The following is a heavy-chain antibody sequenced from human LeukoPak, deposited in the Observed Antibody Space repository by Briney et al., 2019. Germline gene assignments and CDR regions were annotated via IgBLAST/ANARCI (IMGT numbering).Heavy chain of an antibody. CDR3: AREAPPYYDYVWGSYRYTARPYYFDY. J-gene: IGHJ4*02. V-gene: IGHV4-34*01. CDR1: GGSFSGYY. D-gene: IGHD3-16*02. Sequence: SETLSLTCAVYGGSFSGYYWSWIRQPPGKGLEWIGEINRSGSTNYNPSLKSRVTISVDTSKNQFSLKLSSVTAADTAVYYCAREAPPYYDYVWGSYRYTARPYYFDYWGQGTLVTVSS. CDR2: INRSGST.